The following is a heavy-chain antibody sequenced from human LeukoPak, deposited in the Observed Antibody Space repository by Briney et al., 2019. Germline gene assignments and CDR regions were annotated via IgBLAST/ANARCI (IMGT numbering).Heavy chain of an antibody. CDR1: GFIFSSHG. Sequence: TGGTLRLSCAASGFIFSSHGMNWVRQAPGKGLEWVSGISPSGDITYYADSVKGRFTISRDNSKNTLYLQMNSLRAEDTAVYYCAKAGGGSYHNWYYFDYWGQGTLVTVSS. V-gene: IGHV3-23*01. CDR2: ISPSGDIT. J-gene: IGHJ4*02. D-gene: IGHD1-26*01. CDR3: AKAGGGSYHNWYYFDY.